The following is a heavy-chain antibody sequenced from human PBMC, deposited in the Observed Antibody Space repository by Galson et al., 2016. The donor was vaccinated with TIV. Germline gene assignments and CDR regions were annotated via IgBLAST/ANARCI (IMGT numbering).Heavy chain of an antibody. CDR2: IRQDGNEI. Sequence: SLRLSCAGSGFTFSDYWMSWVRQAPGKGLEWVANIRQDGNEIYYVDSVKGQFTTSRDNAKDSLYLQMDRLRAEDTAVYYCASVSNPDYTGWGSSWKYWGQGTLVTVSP. J-gene: IGHJ4*02. V-gene: IGHV3-7*01. CDR1: GFTFSDYW. D-gene: IGHD3-10*01. CDR3: ASVSNPDYTGWGSSWKY.